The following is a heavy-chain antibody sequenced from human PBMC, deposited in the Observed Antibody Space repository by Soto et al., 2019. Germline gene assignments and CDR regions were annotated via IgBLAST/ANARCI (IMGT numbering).Heavy chain of an antibody. Sequence: ASVKVSCKASGYTFTSYYMHWVRQAPGQGLEWMGRINPSCGTTNYAQKFQGRVTITADESTSTAYMELSSLRSEDTAVYYCARDCSGGSCSHDYWGQGTLVTLSS. J-gene: IGHJ4*02. D-gene: IGHD2-15*01. CDR2: INPSCGTT. CDR1: GYTFTSYY. V-gene: IGHV1-46*01. CDR3: ARDCSGGSCSHDY.